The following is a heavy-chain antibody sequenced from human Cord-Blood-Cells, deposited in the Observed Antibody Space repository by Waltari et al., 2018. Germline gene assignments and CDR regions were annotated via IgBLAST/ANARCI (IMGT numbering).Heavy chain of an antibody. J-gene: IGHJ4*02. CDR2: IYSGGSK. Sequence: EVQLVESGGGLIQPGGSLRLSCAASGFTVSSNYMSWVRQAPGKGLEWVSVIYSGGSKYYADSVKGRFTISRDNSKNTLYLQMNSLRAEDTAVYYCARVYCSSTSCYEFDYWGQGTLVTVSS. CDR1: GFTVSSNY. D-gene: IGHD2-2*01. V-gene: IGHV3-53*01. CDR3: ARVYCSSTSCYEFDY.